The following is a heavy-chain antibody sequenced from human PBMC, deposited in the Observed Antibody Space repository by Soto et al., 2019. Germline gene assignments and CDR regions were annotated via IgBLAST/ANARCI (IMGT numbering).Heavy chain of an antibody. CDR2: INWDSSET. Sequence: PGGSLRLSCAASGFNFGANTIHWVRQAPGKGLEWVSLINWDSSETYYADFVRGRFTISRDNSRNSVYLQLHSLRPEDTAVYFCAKDTLWTIDFWGQGTLVTVSS. CDR1: GFNFGANT. D-gene: IGHD2-21*01. V-gene: IGHV3-43*01. CDR3: AKDTLWTIDF. J-gene: IGHJ4*02.